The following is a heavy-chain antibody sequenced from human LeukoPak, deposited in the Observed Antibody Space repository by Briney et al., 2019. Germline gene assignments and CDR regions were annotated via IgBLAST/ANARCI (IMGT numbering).Heavy chain of an antibody. D-gene: IGHD3-16*01. CDR3: ARALLRGSYSDFDY. CDR1: GYTFTAYY. J-gene: IGHJ4*02. CDR2: ISPNNGGT. V-gene: IGHV1-2*02. Sequence: GASVKVSCKASGYTFTAYYMHWVRQAPGQGLEWMGWISPNNGGTNYAQQFQGRVTTTRDTSTTTAYMELSSLRSDDTAVYFCARALLRGSYSDFDYWGQGTLVTVSS.